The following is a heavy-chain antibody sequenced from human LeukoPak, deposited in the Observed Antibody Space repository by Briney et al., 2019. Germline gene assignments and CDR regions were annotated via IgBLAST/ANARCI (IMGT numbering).Heavy chain of an antibody. CDR1: GASIRSSNYS. Sequence: SEALSLTCTVSGASIRSSNYSWGWIHQPPGKGLEWIGTFDYSGSTYYNPSLKSRVSISADTAKNHFSLKLTSVTAADTAVYFCVRRNSCGYYGSEYFDYWGQGSLVAVSS. CDR2: FDYSGST. D-gene: IGHD3-22*01. CDR3: VRRNSCGYYGSEYFDY. J-gene: IGHJ4*02. V-gene: IGHV4-39*02.